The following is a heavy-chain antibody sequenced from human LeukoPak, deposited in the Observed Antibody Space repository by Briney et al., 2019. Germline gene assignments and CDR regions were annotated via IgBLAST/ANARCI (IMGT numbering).Heavy chain of an antibody. CDR3: ARVWEGLLNWFDP. Sequence: GGSLRLSCAASGFTFSSYSMNWVRQAPGKGLEWVSYISSSSSTIYYADSVKGRFTISRDNAKNSLYLQMNSLRAEDTAVYYCARVWEGLLNWFDPWGQGTLVTVSS. J-gene: IGHJ5*02. CDR1: GFTFSSYS. CDR2: ISSSSSTI. V-gene: IGHV3-48*01. D-gene: IGHD1-26*01.